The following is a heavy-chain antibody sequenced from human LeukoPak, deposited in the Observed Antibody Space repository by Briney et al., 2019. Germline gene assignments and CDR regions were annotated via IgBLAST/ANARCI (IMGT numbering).Heavy chain of an antibody. CDR3: ARGPQQLGRGGDYFDY. CDR1: GFTFSSYW. CDR2: IKQDGSEK. J-gene: IGHJ4*02. V-gene: IGHV3-7*01. Sequence: GGSLRLSCAASGFTFSSYWMSWVRQAPGKGLEWVANIKQDGSEKYYVDSVKGRFTISRDNAKNSLYLQMNSLRAEDTAVYYCARGPQQLGRGGDYFDYWGQGTLVTVSS. D-gene: IGHD6-6*01.